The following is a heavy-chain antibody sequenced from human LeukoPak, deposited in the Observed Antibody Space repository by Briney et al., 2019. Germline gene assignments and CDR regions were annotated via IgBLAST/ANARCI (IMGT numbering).Heavy chain of an antibody. J-gene: IGHJ4*02. V-gene: IGHV4-34*01. CDR1: GGSISSYY. Sequence: SETLSLTCTVSGGSISSYYWSWIRQPPGKGLEWIGEINHSGSTNYNPSLKSRVTISVDTSKNQFSLKLSSVTAADTAVYYCASPPYGDYVGYWGQGTLVTVSS. CDR2: INHSGST. D-gene: IGHD4-17*01. CDR3: ASPPYGDYVGY.